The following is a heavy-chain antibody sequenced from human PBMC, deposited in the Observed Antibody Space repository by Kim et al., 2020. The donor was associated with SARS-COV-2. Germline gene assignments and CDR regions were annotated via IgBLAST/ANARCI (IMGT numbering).Heavy chain of an antibody. Sequence: SVKVSCKASGGTFSSYAISWVRQAPGQGLEWMGRIIPILGIANYAQKFQGRVTITADKSTSTAYMELSSLRSEDTAVYYCARGHCSSTSCQSGDYYYYMDVWGKGTTVTVSS. CDR1: GGTFSSYA. J-gene: IGHJ6*03. CDR2: IIPILGIA. V-gene: IGHV1-69*04. D-gene: IGHD2-2*01. CDR3: ARGHCSSTSCQSGDYYYYMDV.